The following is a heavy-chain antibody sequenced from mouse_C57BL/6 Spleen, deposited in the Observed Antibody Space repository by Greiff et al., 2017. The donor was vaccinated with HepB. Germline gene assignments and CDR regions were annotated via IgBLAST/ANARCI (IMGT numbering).Heavy chain of an antibody. V-gene: IGHV5-9*01. CDR3: ARHEGYDYDGVAY. CDR1: GFTFSSYT. D-gene: IGHD2-4*01. Sequence: EVKLMESGGGLVKPGGSLKLSCAASGFTFSSYTMSWVRQTPEKRLEWVATISGGGGNTYYPDSVKGRFTISRDNAKNTLYLQMSSLRSEDTALYYCARHEGYDYDGVAYWGQGTLVTVSA. J-gene: IGHJ3*01. CDR2: ISGGGGNT.